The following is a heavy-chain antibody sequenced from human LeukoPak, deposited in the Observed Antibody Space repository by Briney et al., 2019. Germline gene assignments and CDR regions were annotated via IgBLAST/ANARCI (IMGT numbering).Heavy chain of an antibody. CDR2: INHSGST. J-gene: IGHJ4*02. CDR1: GGSFSGYY. V-gene: IGHV4-34*01. D-gene: IGHD2-15*01. Sequence: SETLSPTCAVYGGSFSGYYWSWIRQPPGKGLEWIGEINHSGSTNYNPSLKSRVTISVDTSKNQFSLKLSSVTAADTAVYYCARRRNCSGGSCYYYFDYWGQGTLVTVSS. CDR3: ARRRNCSGGSCYYYFDY.